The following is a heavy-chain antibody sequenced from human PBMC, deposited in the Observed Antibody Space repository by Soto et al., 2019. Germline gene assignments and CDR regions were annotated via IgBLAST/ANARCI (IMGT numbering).Heavy chain of an antibody. CDR1: GYSFYNYW. J-gene: IGHJ6*02. Sequence: GASLKISCKGSGYSFYNYWIGWVRQTPGKGLEWMGIIYGGDSDTRYSPSFQGQVILSADKSLSTAYLQWTSLEASDTAVYYCARSLYAGYCSSTSCSTTYFYFYYPVDVWGQGTTVTVSS. CDR3: ARSLYAGYCSSTSCSTTYFYFYYPVDV. D-gene: IGHD2-2*01. V-gene: IGHV5-51*01. CDR2: IYGGDSDT.